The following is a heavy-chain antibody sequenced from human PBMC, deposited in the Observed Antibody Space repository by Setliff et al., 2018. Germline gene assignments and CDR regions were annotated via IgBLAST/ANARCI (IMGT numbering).Heavy chain of an antibody. D-gene: IGHD5-18*01. V-gene: IGHV4-39*07. CDR2: IYYSGST. Sequence: PSETLSLTCTVSGGSISSSSYYWGWIRQPPGKGLEWIGSIYYSGSTYYNPSLKSRVTISVDKSKNQFSLKLSSVTAADTAVYYCARSIGLWFVDWGQGTLVTVSS. J-gene: IGHJ4*02. CDR3: ARSIGLWFVD. CDR1: GGSISSSSYY.